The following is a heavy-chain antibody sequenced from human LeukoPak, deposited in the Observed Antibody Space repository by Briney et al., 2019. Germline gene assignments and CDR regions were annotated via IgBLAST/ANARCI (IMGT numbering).Heavy chain of an antibody. CDR2: IYAGGST. V-gene: IGHV3-66*04. CDR3: ARRAGGYSHPYDY. Sequence: GGSLRLSCAASGFTVSNNYMNWVRQAPGKGLEWVSTIYAGGSTYYADSVKGRFTISRDNSKNTLYLQMNSLRAEDTAVYYCARRAGGYSHPYDYWGQGILVTVSS. J-gene: IGHJ4*02. D-gene: IGHD4-23*01. CDR1: GFTVSNNY.